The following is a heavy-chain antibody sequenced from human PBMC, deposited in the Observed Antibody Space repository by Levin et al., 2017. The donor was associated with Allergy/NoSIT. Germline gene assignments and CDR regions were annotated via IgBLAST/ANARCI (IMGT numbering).Heavy chain of an antibody. D-gene: IGHD5/OR15-5a*01. J-gene: IGHJ3*01. CDR3: VRESPSVFDV. Sequence: GESLKISCAASGFTFSTFWMHWVRQAPGKGLVWVSRINIDGTSIVYADSVKGRFTISRDNNKNMLYLETNSLRAEDTALYYCVRESPSVFDVWGQGTTVTVSS. V-gene: IGHV3-74*01. CDR2: INIDGTSI. CDR1: GFTFSTFW.